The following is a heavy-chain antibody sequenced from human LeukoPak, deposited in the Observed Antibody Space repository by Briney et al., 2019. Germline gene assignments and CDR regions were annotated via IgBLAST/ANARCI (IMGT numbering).Heavy chain of an antibody. Sequence: SETLSLTCTVSGGSISSYYWSRIRQPPGKGLEWIGSIYHSGSTYYNPSLKSRVTISVDTSKNQFSLKLSSVTAADTAVYYRARDFGINWFDPWGQGTLVTVSS. CDR1: GGSISSYY. D-gene: IGHD3-10*01. V-gene: IGHV4-38-2*02. CDR2: IYHSGST. CDR3: ARDFGINWFDP. J-gene: IGHJ5*02.